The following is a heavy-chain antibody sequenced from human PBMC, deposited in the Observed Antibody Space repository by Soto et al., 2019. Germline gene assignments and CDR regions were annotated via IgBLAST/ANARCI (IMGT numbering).Heavy chain of an antibody. CDR1: GYTFTSYD. D-gene: IGHD4-17*01. V-gene: IGHV1-8*01. Sequence: QVQLVQSGAEVKKPGASVKVSCKASGYTFTSYDINWVRQATGQGLEWMGWMNPNSGNTGYAQKSQGRDTMTRNTSISTAYMELSSLRSEDTAVYYWVRAADYGEGWFDPWRQGTLVTVSS. CDR2: MNPNSGNT. CDR3: VRAADYGEGWFDP. J-gene: IGHJ5*02.